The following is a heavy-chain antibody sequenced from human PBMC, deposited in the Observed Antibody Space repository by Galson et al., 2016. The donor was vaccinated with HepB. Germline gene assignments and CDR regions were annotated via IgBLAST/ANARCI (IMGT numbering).Heavy chain of an antibody. D-gene: IGHD2/OR15-2a*01. CDR1: GLIFSDHY. CDR2: SRNKLHSFTT. J-gene: IGHJ6*02. Sequence: SLRLSCAASGLIFSDHYMDWVRQAPGKGLEWVARSRNKLHSFTTEYAASVKGRFTISSDDSRSSVYLQRNRLQTEDTAVYYCTRGHPVRTFFYGMDVWDQGTTVTVSS. V-gene: IGHV3-72*01. CDR3: TRGHPVRTFFYGMDV.